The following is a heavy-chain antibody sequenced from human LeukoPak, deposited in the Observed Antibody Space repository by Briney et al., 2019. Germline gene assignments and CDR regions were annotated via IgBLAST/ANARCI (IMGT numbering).Heavy chain of an antibody. CDR1: GFTFSSYW. V-gene: IGHV3-74*01. Sequence: PGGSLRLSCAASGFTFSSYWMHWVRQAPGKGLVWVSRINSDGSSTSYADSVKGRFTISRDNAKNTLYLRMNSLRAEDTAVYYCVREYYDFWSGYYHYFDYWGQGTLVTVSS. D-gene: IGHD3-3*01. CDR2: INSDGSST. CDR3: VREYYDFWSGYYHYFDY. J-gene: IGHJ4*02.